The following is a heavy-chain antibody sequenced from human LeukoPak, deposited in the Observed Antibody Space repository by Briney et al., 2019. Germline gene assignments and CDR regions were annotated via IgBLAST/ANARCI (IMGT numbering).Heavy chain of an antibody. Sequence: HPGGSLRLSCAASGFNISSNYMSWVRQAPGKGLEWVAVMYIGLFAEYADSVKGRFTISRHNSKNTLYLQMGSLRAEDTAVYFCVRERGGNSGGFYHYYYMDVWGKGTTVTVSS. D-gene: IGHD4-23*01. CDR1: GFNISSNY. J-gene: IGHJ6*03. CDR3: VRERGGNSGGFYHYYYMDV. CDR2: MYIGLFA. V-gene: IGHV3-53*01.